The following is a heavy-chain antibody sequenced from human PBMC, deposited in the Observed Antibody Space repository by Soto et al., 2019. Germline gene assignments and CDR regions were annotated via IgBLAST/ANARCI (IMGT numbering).Heavy chain of an antibody. CDR1: EFTFNTYN. CDR3: ARDRLEWLLKSVGMDV. CDR2: IWYDGTNK. V-gene: IGHV3-33*01. D-gene: IGHD3-3*01. J-gene: IGHJ6*02. Sequence: PGGSLRLSCVASEFTFNTYNMVWIRQAPGKGLEWVAIIWYDGTNKYYGDSVRGRFTISRDNSKNTVYLQMNSLRAEDTAVYYCARDRLEWLLKSVGMDVWGQGTTVTVSS.